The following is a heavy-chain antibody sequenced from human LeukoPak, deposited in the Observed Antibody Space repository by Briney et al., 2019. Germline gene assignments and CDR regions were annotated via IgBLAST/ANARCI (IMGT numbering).Heavy chain of an antibody. Sequence: GGSLRLSCAASGFTFSSHSMNWVRQAQGKVLEWVSSISSSSSYIYYADSVKGRFTISRDNAKNSLYLQMNSLRAEDTAVYYCARDIQWLVPGYWGQGTLVTVSS. CDR3: ARDIQWLVPGY. D-gene: IGHD6-19*01. V-gene: IGHV3-21*01. CDR2: ISSSSSYI. CDR1: GFTFSSHS. J-gene: IGHJ4*02.